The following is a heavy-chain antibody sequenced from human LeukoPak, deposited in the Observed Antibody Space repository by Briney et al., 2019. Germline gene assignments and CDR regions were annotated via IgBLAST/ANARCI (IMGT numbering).Heavy chain of an antibody. CDR2: ISSSGSTI. CDR1: GFTFSSYE. V-gene: IGHV3-48*03. CDR3: ARDRCSSTSCSFDY. Sequence: QPGGSLRLSCAASGFTFSSYEMNWVRQAPGKGLEWVSYISSSGSTIYYADSVKGRFTISRDNAKNSLYLQMNSLRAEDTAVYYCARDRCSSTSCSFDYWGQGTLVTVSS. J-gene: IGHJ4*02. D-gene: IGHD2-2*01.